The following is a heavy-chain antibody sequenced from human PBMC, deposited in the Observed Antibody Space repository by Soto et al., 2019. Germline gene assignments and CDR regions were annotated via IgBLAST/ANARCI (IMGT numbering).Heavy chain of an antibody. CDR1: GFTFSSYA. D-gene: IGHD4-4*01. Sequence: GGSLRLSCAASGFTFSSYAMSWVRQAPGKGLEWVSAISGSGGSTYYADSVKGRFTISRDNSKNTLYLQMNSLRAEDTAVYYCAKDAGSGNDYSNEAYFDYWGQGTLVTVSS. V-gene: IGHV3-23*01. J-gene: IGHJ4*02. CDR2: ISGSGGST. CDR3: AKDAGSGNDYSNEAYFDY.